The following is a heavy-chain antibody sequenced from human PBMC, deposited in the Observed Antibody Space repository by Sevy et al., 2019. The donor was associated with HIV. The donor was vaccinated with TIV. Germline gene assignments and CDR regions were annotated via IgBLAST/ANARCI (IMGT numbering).Heavy chain of an antibody. D-gene: IGHD4-17*01. V-gene: IGHV4-61*01. CDR3: ARDYGDSSDYYYGMDV. J-gene: IGHJ6*02. Sequence: SETLSLTCTVSGGSVSSGSYYWSWIRQPPGKGLEWIGYIYYSGSTNYNPSLKSRVTISVDTSKNQFSLKLRSVTAADTAVYYCARDYGDSSDYYYGMDVWGQGTTVTVSS. CDR2: IYYSGST. CDR1: GGSVSSGSYY.